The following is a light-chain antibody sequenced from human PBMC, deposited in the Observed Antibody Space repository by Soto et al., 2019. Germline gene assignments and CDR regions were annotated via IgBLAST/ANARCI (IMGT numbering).Light chain of an antibody. CDR2: AAS. Sequence: DIQMTQSPSSLSASVGDRVTITCRASESIARHLNWYQQKPGKAPKLLIYAASSLHNGVPSRFRGGRSGTDFSITISNLQPEDVATYYYQQTYSTLSITFGQGTRLEIK. V-gene: IGKV1-39*01. J-gene: IGKJ5*01. CDR1: ESIARH. CDR3: QQTYSTLSIT.